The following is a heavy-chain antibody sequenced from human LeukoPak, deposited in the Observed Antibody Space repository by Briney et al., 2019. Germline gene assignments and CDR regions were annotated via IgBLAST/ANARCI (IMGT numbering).Heavy chain of an antibody. CDR3: ARGDSSGSSYYFDY. CDR2: INPSGGST. CDR1: GGTFSSYA. Sequence: ASVKVSCKASGGTFSSYAISWVRQAPGQGLEWMGIINPSGGSTSYAQKFQGRVTMTRDTSTSTVYMELSSLRSEDTAVYYCARGDSSGSSYYFDYWGQGTLVTVSS. D-gene: IGHD3-22*01. J-gene: IGHJ4*02. V-gene: IGHV1-46*01.